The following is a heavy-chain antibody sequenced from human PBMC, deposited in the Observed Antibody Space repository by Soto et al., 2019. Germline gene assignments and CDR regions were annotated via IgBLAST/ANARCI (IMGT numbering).Heavy chain of an antibody. J-gene: IGHJ4*02. CDR3: ARAHLAYCGGDCYSFPPGY. D-gene: IGHD2-21*02. V-gene: IGHV1-2*04. CDR2: INPNSGGT. Sequence: GASVKVSCKASGYTFTGYYMHWVRQAPGQGLEWMGWINPNSGGTNYAQKFQGWVTMTRDTSISTAYMELSRLRSDDTAVYYCARAHLAYCGGDCYSFPPGYWGQGTLVTVS. CDR1: GYTFTGYY.